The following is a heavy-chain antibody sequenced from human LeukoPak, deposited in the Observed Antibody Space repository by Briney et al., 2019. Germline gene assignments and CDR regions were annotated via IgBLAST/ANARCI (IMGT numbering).Heavy chain of an antibody. V-gene: IGHV1-8*03. Sequence: ASVKVSCKASGYTFTSYDINWVRQATGQGLEWMGWMNPNSGNTGYAQKFQGRVIITRNTSISTAYMELSSLRSEDTAVYYCARVDLEGYYYYMDVWGKGTTVTVSS. J-gene: IGHJ6*03. CDR3: ARVDLEGYYYYMDV. CDR1: GYTFTSYD. CDR2: MNPNSGNT. D-gene: IGHD3-3*01.